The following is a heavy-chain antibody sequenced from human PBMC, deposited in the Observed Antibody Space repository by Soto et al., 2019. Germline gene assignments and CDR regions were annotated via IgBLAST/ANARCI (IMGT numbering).Heavy chain of an antibody. CDR1: GFTFSSYW. Sequence: GGSLRLSCAASGFTFSSYWMSWVRQAPGKGLEWVANIKQDGSEEYYVDSVKGRFTISRDNAKNSLYLQMNSLRAEDTAVYYCARADGYDFWSGYYKYYYYYGMDVWGQGTTVTVSS. CDR3: ARADGYDFWSGYYKYYYYYGMDV. CDR2: IKQDGSEE. V-gene: IGHV3-7*01. J-gene: IGHJ6*02. D-gene: IGHD3-3*01.